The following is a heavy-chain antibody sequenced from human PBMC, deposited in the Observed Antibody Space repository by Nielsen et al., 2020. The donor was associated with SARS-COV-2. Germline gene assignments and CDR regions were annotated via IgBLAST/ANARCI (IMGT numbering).Heavy chain of an antibody. CDR1: GFTFDNYA. Sequence: GESLKISCAASGFTFDNYAIHWVRQAPAKGLEWVALISDDGSNRYYADSVQGRFTISRDQSRNTVHLQMNSLRTEDTAVYYCARDKGSGSDREAFDIWGQGTNVIVSS. J-gene: IGHJ3*02. CDR3: ARDKGSGSDREAFDI. D-gene: IGHD3-10*01. V-gene: IGHV3-30-3*01. CDR2: ISDDGSNR.